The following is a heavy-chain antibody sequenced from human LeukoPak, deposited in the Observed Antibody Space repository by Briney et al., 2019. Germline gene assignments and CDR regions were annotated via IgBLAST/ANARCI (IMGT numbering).Heavy chain of an antibody. CDR1: GYTLTRYD. CDR3: ARRFSGSGSPITY. J-gene: IGHJ4*02. D-gene: IGHD3-10*01. CDR2: MNPNSDNT. V-gene: IGHV1-8*01. Sequence: SVQVSCKACGYTLTRYDLNWLRQATGQGLDGVGWMNPNSDNTGYAQKFEGIVTMTRNTSISTAYMELSSLRSEDTAVYYCARRFSGSGSPITYWGQGTLVTVSS.